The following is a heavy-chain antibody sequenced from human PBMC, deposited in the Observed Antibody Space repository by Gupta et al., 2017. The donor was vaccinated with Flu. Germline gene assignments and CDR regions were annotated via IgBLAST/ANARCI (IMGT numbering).Heavy chain of an antibody. J-gene: IGHJ6*02. D-gene: IGHD3-10*01. CDR2: ISNSGSIK. CDR1: GFIFSSHE. Sequence: EVQLVESGGALVKPGGSLRLSCAASGFIFSSHEMNWVRQAPGKGLEWTAYISNSGSIKDYADSVKGRFTISRDNAQNSLYLQMNSLRAEDTAVYYCAITGFGSGTHYYYALDVWGQGTTVTVSS. V-gene: IGHV3-48*03. CDR3: AITGFGSGTHYYYALDV.